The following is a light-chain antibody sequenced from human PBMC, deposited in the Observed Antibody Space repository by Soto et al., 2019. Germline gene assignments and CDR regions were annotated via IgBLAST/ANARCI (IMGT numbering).Light chain of an antibody. J-gene: IGLJ1*01. CDR1: SSDVGSYNL. V-gene: IGLV2-23*02. CDR2: EVS. Sequence: SVLTQPASVSGSPGQSITISCTGTSSDVGSYNLVSWYQQHPGKAPKLMICEVSKRPSGVSNRFSGSKSGNTASLTISGLQAEDEADYYCCSYAASSTVFGTGTKVTVL. CDR3: CSYAASSTV.